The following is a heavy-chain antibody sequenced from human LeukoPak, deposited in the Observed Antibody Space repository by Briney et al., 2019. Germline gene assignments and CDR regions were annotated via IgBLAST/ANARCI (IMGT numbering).Heavy chain of an antibody. CDR1: GFTFSSYA. CDR2: ISYDGSNK. V-gene: IGHV3-30*07. J-gene: IGHJ4*02. Sequence: GGSLRLSCAASGFTFSSYAMHWVRQAPGKGLEWVAVISYDGSNKYYADSVKGRFTISRDNSKNTLYLQMNSLRAEDTAVYYCATNNDFWSGLDHWGQGTLVTVSS. CDR3: ATNNDFWSGLDH. D-gene: IGHD3-3*01.